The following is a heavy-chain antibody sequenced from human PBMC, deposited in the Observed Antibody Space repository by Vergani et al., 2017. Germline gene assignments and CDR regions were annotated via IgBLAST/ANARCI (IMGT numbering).Heavy chain of an antibody. V-gene: IGHV3-23*01. CDR3: ANAERRMNYFDY. Sequence: EVQLLESGGGLVQPGGSLRLSCAASGFTFSSYAMSWVRQAPGKGLEWVSAISGSGGSTYYADSVKGRFTISRDNSKNTLYLQMNSLRAEDTAVYYCANAERRMNYFDYWGQGTLVTVSS. J-gene: IGHJ4*02. CDR2: ISGSGGST. CDR1: GFTFSSYA.